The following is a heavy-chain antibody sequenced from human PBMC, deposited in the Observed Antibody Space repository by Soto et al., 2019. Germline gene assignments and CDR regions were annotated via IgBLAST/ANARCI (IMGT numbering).Heavy chain of an antibody. CDR1: GGIFSSYA. D-gene: IGHD1-26*01. Sequence: SVKVSCKASGGIFSSYAISWLRQAPGQGLVWMGAVIPVLGQAYYAQALQDRVTITADESTRTAYMELSSLTSEDTAVYFCARVGGVGAPPGADYWGQGTLVTVSS. CDR2: VIPVLGQA. V-gene: IGHV1-69*13. J-gene: IGHJ4*02. CDR3: ARVGGVGAPPGADY.